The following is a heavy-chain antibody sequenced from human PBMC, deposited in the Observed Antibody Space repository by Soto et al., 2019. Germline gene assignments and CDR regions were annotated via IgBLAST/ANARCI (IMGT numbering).Heavy chain of an antibody. Sequence: EVQLVESGGGLVQPGGSLRLSCSASGFTISSHWMHWVRRAPGKGLVWVSRINGDGSSTNYADSVKGRFTISRDNARNTLYLQMNSLRADDTAVYFCARGRRTYGGGRAFDIWGQGTMVTVSS. CDR3: ARGRRTYGGGRAFDI. J-gene: IGHJ3*02. D-gene: IGHD3-16*01. CDR2: INGDGSST. V-gene: IGHV3-74*01. CDR1: GFTISSHW.